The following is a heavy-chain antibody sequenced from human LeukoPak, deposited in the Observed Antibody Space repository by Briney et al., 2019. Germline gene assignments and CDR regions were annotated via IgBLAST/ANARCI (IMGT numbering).Heavy chain of an antibody. D-gene: IGHD1-14*01. CDR2: IYHSGST. V-gene: IGHV4-30-2*01. Sequence: PLQTLSLTCAVSGGSISSGGYSWSWIRQPPGKGLEWIGYIYHSGSTYYNPSLKSRVTISVDRSKNQFSLKLSSVTAADTAVYYCARGDPEPLDYWGQGTLVTVSS. J-gene: IGHJ4*02. CDR3: ARGDPEPLDY. CDR1: GGSISSGGYS.